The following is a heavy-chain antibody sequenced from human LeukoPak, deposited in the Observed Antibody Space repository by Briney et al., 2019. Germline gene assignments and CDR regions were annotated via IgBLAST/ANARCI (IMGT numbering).Heavy chain of an antibody. CDR3: TRDSQGSGIYSVDY. J-gene: IGHJ4*02. Sequence: GGSLRLSCAASGFTFRTYWMSWVRQAPGKGLEWVANIKRDGSKIYYVDSVKGRFTISRDNYKNSLYLQMNSLRAEDTAVYYCTRDSQGSGIYSVDYWGQGTLVTVSS. CDR1: GFTFRTYW. CDR2: IKRDGSKI. D-gene: IGHD3-10*01. V-gene: IGHV3-7*05.